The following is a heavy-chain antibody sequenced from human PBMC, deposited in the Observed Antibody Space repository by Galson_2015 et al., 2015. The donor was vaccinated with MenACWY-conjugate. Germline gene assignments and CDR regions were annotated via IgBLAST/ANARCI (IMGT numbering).Heavy chain of an antibody. V-gene: IGHV3-53*01. CDR1: GFIVGSNY. D-gene: IGHD4/OR15-4a*01. Sequence: SLRLSCAASGFIVGSNYMSWVRQAPGTGLEWVSVLYSDGTTYYADSVKGRFTVSRDNAKNTLALQMDSLTAEDTALYYCAKDLVADDYFHYYVMDVWGQGTAVTVSS. J-gene: IGHJ6*02. CDR3: AKDLVADDYFHYYVMDV. CDR2: LYSDGTT.